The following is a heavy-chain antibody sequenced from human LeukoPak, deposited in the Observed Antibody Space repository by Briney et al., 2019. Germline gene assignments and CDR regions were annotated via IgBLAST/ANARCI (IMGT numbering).Heavy chain of an antibody. V-gene: IGHV4-59*08. J-gene: IGHJ3*02. CDR1: GGSISSYS. CDR2: IYSSGRA. Sequence: SETLSLTCTVSGGSISSYSWSWIRQPPGKGLEWIGYIYSSGRANHNPSLKSRVTISVSTSRNQFSLKLSSVTAADTAVYYCARHLDYGDHQGAFDIWGQGTMVTVSS. CDR3: ARHLDYGDHQGAFDI. D-gene: IGHD4-17*01.